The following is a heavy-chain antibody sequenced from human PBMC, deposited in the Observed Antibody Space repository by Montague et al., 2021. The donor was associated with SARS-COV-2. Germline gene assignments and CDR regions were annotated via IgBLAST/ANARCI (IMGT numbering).Heavy chain of an antibody. Sequence: SLRLSCAASGLTFSTYGMYWVRQPPGKGLEWVSEIHGRGDGTYYADSVKGRFTISRDNSKNTLYLQMNSLRGEDTAVYYCARDQNYGMDVWGQGTTVIVSS. CDR1: GLTFSTYG. J-gene: IGHJ6*02. CDR3: ARDQNYGMDV. V-gene: IGHV3-23*01. CDR2: IHGRGDGT.